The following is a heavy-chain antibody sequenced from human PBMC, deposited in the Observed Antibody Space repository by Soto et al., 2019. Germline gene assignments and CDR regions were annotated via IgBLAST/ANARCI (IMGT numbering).Heavy chain of an antibody. J-gene: IGHJ4*02. Sequence: EVQLVESGGGLVQPGGSLKLSCAASGFTFSDSAMHWVRQASGKGLELVGRIRSKPNSYATAYAASVKGRFTISRDDSEHTAYRQMNSLKTEDTAVYYCTPAPLHDDSDYTVDYWGQGTLVTVSS. CDR2: IRSKPNSYAT. D-gene: IGHD4-17*01. CDR1: GFTFSDSA. CDR3: TPAPLHDDSDYTVDY. V-gene: IGHV3-73*02.